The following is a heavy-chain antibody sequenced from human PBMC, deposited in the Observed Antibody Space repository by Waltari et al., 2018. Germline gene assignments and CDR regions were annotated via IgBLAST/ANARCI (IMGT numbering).Heavy chain of an antibody. CDR2: SYYSGRT. D-gene: IGHD6-13*01. V-gene: IGHV4-59*01. CDR3: AREIPTISAAAGTSNAFDI. J-gene: IGHJ3*02. CDR1: GGSISSYY. Sequence: QVQLQESGPGLVKPSETLSLTCTVSGGSISSYYWSWIRQPPGKGLEWIGYSYYSGRTNYNPSLQSRVTISVDTSKNQFSLKLSSVTAADTAVYYCAREIPTISAAAGTSNAFDIWGQGTMVTVSS.